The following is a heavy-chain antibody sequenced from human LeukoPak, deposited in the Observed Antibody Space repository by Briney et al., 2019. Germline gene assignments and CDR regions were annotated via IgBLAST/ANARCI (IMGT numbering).Heavy chain of an antibody. CDR3: ACTWVSSSRSFDY. J-gene: IGHJ4*02. V-gene: IGHV1-69*13. D-gene: IGHD6-13*01. CDR1: GGTFSSYA. Sequence: SVKVSCKASGGTFSSYAISWVRQAPGQGLEWMGGIIPIFGTANYAQKFQGRVTITADESTSTAYMELSSLRSEDTAVYYCACTWVSSSRSFDYWGQGTLVTVSS. CDR2: IIPIFGTA.